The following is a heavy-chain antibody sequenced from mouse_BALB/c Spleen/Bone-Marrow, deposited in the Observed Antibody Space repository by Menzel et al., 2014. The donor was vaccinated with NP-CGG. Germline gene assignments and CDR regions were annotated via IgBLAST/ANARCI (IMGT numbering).Heavy chain of an antibody. CDR1: GFTFSSYA. CDR2: ISSGGSYT. CDR3: ARHGITRLLDY. Sequence: EVQGVESGGGLVKPGGSLKLSCAASGFTFSSYAMSWVRQTPEKRLEWVATISSGGSYTYYPDSVKGRFTISRDNAQNTLYQQMSRLRAEDTAMYCCARHGITRLLDYWGQGTTLTVSS. J-gene: IGHJ2*01. V-gene: IGHV5-9-3*01. D-gene: IGHD2-4*01.